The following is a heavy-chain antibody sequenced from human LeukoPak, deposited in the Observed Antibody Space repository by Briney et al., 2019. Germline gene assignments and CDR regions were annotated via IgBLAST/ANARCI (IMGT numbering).Heavy chain of an antibody. V-gene: IGHV3-48*03. CDR1: GFTYTNYE. D-gene: IGHD2-15*01. CDR3: ARVGEDCRGASCQRHFDY. J-gene: IGHJ4*02. Sequence: GGSLRLSCVASGFTYTNYEMNWVRQAPGKGLEWVSYIGSGGTAMYYADSVKGRFTISRDNAQNSLFLQMNSLRGDDTAVYYCARVGEDCRGASCQRHFDYWGQGTLVTVSS. CDR2: IGSGGTAM.